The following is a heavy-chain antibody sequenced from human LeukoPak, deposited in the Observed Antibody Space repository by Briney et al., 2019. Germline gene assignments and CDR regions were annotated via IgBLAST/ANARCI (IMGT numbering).Heavy chain of an antibody. CDR2: INHSGST. Sequence: PSETLSLTCAVYGGSFSGYYWSWIRQPPGKGLEWIGEINHSGSTNHNPPLKSRVTISVDTSKNQFSLHLNSVTPEDTAVYYCARRLTQYDCFDPWGQGILVTVSS. D-gene: IGHD2-2*01. CDR1: GGSFSGYY. CDR3: ARRLTQYDCFDP. J-gene: IGHJ5*02. V-gene: IGHV4-34*01.